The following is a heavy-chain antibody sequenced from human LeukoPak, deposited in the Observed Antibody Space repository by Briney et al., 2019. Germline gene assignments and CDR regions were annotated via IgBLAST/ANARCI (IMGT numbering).Heavy chain of an antibody. Sequence: GGSLRLSCAASGFTFSSYAMSWVRQAPGKGLEWVSAISGSGGSTYYADSVKGRFTISRDNSKNTLYLQMNSLRAEDTAVYHCAKDRRVVVINTIDYWGQGTLVTVSS. D-gene: IGHD3-22*01. CDR2: ISGSGGST. CDR3: AKDRRVVVINTIDY. V-gene: IGHV3-23*01. CDR1: GFTFSSYA. J-gene: IGHJ4*02.